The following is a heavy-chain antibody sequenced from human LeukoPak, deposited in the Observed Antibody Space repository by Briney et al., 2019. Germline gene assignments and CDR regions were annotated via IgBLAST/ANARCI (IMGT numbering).Heavy chain of an antibody. D-gene: IGHD1-20*01. Sequence: PSETLSLTCAVYGGSFSGYYWCWIRQPPRKGLEWIGEINHSGSTNYNPSLKSRVTISVDTSKNQFSLKLSSVTAADTAVYYCARGVTGTTLGYYYYYMDVWGKGTTVTVSS. CDR1: GGSFSGYY. J-gene: IGHJ6*03. V-gene: IGHV4-34*01. CDR3: ARGVTGTTLGYYYYYMDV. CDR2: INHSGST.